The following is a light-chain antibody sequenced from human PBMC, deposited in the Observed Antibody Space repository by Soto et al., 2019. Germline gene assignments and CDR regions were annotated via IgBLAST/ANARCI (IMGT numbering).Light chain of an antibody. CDR3: SSYTSSSTLV. CDR2: VVR. Sequence: QSALTQPASVSGSPGQSITISCTGTSSDVGGHKYVSWYQQHPGKAPKLMIYVVRNRPSGVSNRFSGSKSGNTASLTISGLQAEYEADYYCSSYTSSSTLVFGTGTKVTVL. J-gene: IGLJ1*01. CDR1: SSDVGGHKY. V-gene: IGLV2-14*01.